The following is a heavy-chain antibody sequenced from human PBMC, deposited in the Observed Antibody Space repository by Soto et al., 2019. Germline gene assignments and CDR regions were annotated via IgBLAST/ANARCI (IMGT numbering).Heavy chain of an antibody. D-gene: IGHD2-15*01. V-gene: IGHV1-69*13. CDR1: GGTFSSYA. J-gene: IGHJ4*02. CDR3: ARDGCSGGSCYWYHY. Sequence: ASVKVSCKASGGTFSSYAISWVRQAPGQGLEWMGGIIPIFGTANYAQKFQGRVTITADESTSTAYMELSSLRSEDTAVYYCARDGCSGGSCYWYHYWGQGTLVTVSS. CDR2: IIPIFGTA.